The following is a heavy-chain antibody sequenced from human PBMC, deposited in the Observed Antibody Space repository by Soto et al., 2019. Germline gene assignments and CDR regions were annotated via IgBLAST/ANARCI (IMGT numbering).Heavy chain of an antibody. J-gene: IGHJ5*02. CDR2: ISGSGGST. V-gene: IGHV3-23*01. Sequence: GGSLSLSCAASGFTFSDYYMTWIRQAPGKGLEWVSAISGSGGSTYYADSVKGRFTISRDKSKNTLYLQMNSLRAEDTAVYYCARFRSLDPWGQGILVTVSS. CDR1: GFTFSDYY. CDR3: ARFRSLDP. D-gene: IGHD3-10*01.